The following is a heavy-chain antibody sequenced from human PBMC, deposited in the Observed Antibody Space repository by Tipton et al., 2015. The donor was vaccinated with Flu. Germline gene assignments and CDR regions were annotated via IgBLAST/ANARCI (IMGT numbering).Heavy chain of an antibody. CDR3: ASYGTRTFDY. CDR1: GFTFSNYD. V-gene: IGHV3-30*19. Sequence: SLRLSCAASGFTFSNYDIHWVRQAPGKGLEWASFIQYDGSNKYYADSVKGRFTISRDNSKHTLYLQMNSLRAEGTAVYYCASYGTRTFDYWGQGTLVTVSS. J-gene: IGHJ4*02. CDR2: IQYDGSNK. D-gene: IGHD1-1*01.